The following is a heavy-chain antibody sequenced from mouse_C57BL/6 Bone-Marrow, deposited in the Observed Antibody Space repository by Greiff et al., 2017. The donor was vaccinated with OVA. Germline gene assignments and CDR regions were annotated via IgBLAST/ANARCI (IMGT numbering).Heavy chain of an antibody. J-gene: IGHJ3*01. V-gene: IGHV1-50*01. CDR2: IDPSDSYT. D-gene: IGHD1-1*01. CDR3: ARSLYYYGPVAY. Sequence: QVQLQQPGAELVKPGASVKLSCKASGYTFTSYWMQWVKQRPGQGLEWIGEIDPSDSYTNYNQKFKGKATLTVDTSSSTAYMRLSSLTSEDSAVYYCARSLYYYGPVAYWGQGTLVTVSA. CDR1: GYTFTSYW.